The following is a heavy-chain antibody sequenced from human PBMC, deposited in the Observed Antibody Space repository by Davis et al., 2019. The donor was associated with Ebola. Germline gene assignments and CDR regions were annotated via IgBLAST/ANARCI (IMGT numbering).Heavy chain of an antibody. J-gene: IGHJ4*02. CDR1: GFPSRNYG. V-gene: IGHV3-30*18. CDR3: AKDPILRGVIVGGFDY. CDR2: ISYDGSNK. Sequence: GESLKISCAASGFPSRNYGMHWVRQAPGKGLEWVAVISYDGSNKYYADSVKGRFTISRDNSKNTMYLHMNSLRAEDTAVYYCAKDPILRGVIVGGFDYWGQGTLVTVSS. D-gene: IGHD3-22*01.